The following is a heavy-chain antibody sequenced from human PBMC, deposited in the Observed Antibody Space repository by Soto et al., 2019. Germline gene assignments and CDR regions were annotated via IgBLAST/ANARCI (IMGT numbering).Heavy chain of an antibody. CDR2: ILYDGSDK. CDR1: GFTFSSYG. J-gene: IGHJ6*02. CDR3: AKDARSYRGYYYGMDV. D-gene: IGHD2-2*01. V-gene: IGHV3-30*18. Sequence: PGGSLRLSCAASGFTFSSYGMHWVRQAPGKGLERLAAILYDGSDKSYAVSVKGRFTISRDNSKNTLYLQMNSLRAVDTALYYCAKDARSYRGYYYGMDVWGQGTTVTVYS.